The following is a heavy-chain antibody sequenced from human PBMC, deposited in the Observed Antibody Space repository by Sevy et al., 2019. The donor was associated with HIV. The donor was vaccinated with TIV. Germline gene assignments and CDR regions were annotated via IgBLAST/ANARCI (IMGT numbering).Heavy chain of an antibody. CDR1: IDSISSYS. J-gene: IGHJ6*03. CDR3: ARAKYYSSGTSYYMDV. CDR2: VYNSGTT. V-gene: IGHV4-59*01. D-gene: IGHD3-10*01. Sequence: SETLSLTCTVSIDSISSYSWSWIRQPPGKGLEWHGHVYNSGTTNYNPSLKSGVTISVDTSKNQIRLKLNSVTAADTAEYYCARAKYYSSGTSYYMDVWGKGTTVTVSS.